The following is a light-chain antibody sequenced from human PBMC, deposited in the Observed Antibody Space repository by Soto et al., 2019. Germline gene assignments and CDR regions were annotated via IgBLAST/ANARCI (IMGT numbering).Light chain of an antibody. V-gene: IGKV1-39*01. CDR2: AAS. Sequence: DIQMTQSPSSVSESVGERVIITCLASQSISSYLNWYQQKPGKAPKLLIYAASSLQSGVPSRFSGSGSGTDFTLTISSLEPEDFAVYYCQQRSNWPLTFGQGTRLEIK. CDR1: QSISSY. CDR3: QQRSNWPLT. J-gene: IGKJ5*01.